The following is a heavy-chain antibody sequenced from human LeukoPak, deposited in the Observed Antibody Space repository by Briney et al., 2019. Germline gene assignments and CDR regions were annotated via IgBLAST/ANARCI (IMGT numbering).Heavy chain of an antibody. D-gene: IGHD5-18*01. Sequence: GGSLRLSCAASGFTFSSYEMNWVRQAPGKGLERVSYISSSGSTIYYADSVKGRFTISRDNSKNTLYLQMNSLRAEDTAVYYCAKSTRGYSYGYLGYFDYWGQGTLVTVSS. V-gene: IGHV3-48*03. CDR2: ISSSGSTI. CDR1: GFTFSSYE. CDR3: AKSTRGYSYGYLGYFDY. J-gene: IGHJ4*02.